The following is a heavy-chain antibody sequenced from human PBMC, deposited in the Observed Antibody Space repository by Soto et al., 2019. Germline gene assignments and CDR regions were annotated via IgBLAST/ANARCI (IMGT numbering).Heavy chain of an antibody. D-gene: IGHD3-3*01. V-gene: IGHV4-4*07. Sequence: SETLSLTCTVSGGSISNYFCNWIRQPAGKGLEWIGRIDNSGSTNYNPSLKSRITMSADTSRNQFSLKLSSVTAADTAVYYCARGGQDFWSGPFDYWGQGALVTVSS. CDR3: ARGGQDFWSGPFDY. CDR1: GGSISNYF. CDR2: IDNSGST. J-gene: IGHJ4*02.